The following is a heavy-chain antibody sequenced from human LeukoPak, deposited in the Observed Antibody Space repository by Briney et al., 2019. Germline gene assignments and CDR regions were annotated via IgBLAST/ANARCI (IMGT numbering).Heavy chain of an antibody. Sequence: ASVTVSCKASGYTFTSYGISWVRQAPGQGLEWMGWISAYNGNTNYAQKLQGRVTMTTDTSTSTAYMELRSLRSDDTAVYYCARSSGGTYYDFWSGYYGDWFDPWGQGTLVTVSS. CDR1: GYTFTSYG. V-gene: IGHV1-18*01. CDR2: ISAYNGNT. CDR3: ARSSGGTYYDFWSGYYGDWFDP. J-gene: IGHJ5*02. D-gene: IGHD3-3*01.